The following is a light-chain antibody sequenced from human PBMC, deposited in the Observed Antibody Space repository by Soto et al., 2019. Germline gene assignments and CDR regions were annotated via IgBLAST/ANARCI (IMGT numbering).Light chain of an antibody. J-gene: IGKJ5*01. CDR2: NVS. V-gene: IGKV3-15*01. Sequence: EIVVTQSPATLSVSPGERATLSCRASQTVRNNYLAWYQQKPGQAPRLLIYNVSTTATGIPDRISGSGSGTEFTLTISSLQSEDLAVYYCQQYNHWPPTFGRGTRLEIK. CDR3: QQYNHWPPT. CDR1: QTVRNN.